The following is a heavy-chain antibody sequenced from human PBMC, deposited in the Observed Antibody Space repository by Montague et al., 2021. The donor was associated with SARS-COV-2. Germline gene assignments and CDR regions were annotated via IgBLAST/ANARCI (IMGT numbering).Heavy chain of an antibody. Sequence: SETLSLTCTVSGGSITNNIDYWAWIRQPPGKDLEWIGSIYYTGNTYYNPSLKSRVTISVVTSKDHFTLKLSSVTAAETAVYYCARLKQYFDSSGSPSAFDFWGQGTKVTVSS. CDR1: GGSITNNIDY. V-gene: IGHV4-39*02. CDR2: IYYTGNT. J-gene: IGHJ3*01. CDR3: ARLKQYFDSSGSPSAFDF. D-gene: IGHD3-22*01.